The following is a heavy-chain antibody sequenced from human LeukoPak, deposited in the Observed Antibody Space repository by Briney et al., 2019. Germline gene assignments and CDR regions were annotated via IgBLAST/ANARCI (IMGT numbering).Heavy chain of an antibody. V-gene: IGHV1-69*01. CDR2: IIPIFGTA. J-gene: IGHJ6*04. Sequence: SVKSSCKASGGTFSSYAISWVRQAPGQELEWMGGIIPIFGTANYAHKFSGRVTITADESTSTAYMELSRLRTESWAACYFARATYYDILTGYYPPYYYYGMDVWGKGTTVTVSS. D-gene: IGHD3-9*01. CDR1: GGTFSSYA. CDR3: ARATYYDILTGYYPPYYYYGMDV.